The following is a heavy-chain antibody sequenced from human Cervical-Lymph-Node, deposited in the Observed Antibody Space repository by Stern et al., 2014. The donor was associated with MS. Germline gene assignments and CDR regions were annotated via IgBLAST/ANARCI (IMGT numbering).Heavy chain of an antibody. CDR2: ISDPRTT. Sequence: VQLVESGPGLVKPSETLSLTCTVSGGAVSDYYWTWIRQRPGKGLEWIGYISDPRTTNYTPPHHSRVTITLDTSQNKVSLRLRSVTAADTAVYYCARDPSTTASDWFFDLWGRGSLVTVSS. CDR1: GGAVSDYY. CDR3: ARDPSTTASDWFFDL. D-gene: IGHD2-21*02. V-gene: IGHV4-59*02. J-gene: IGHJ2*01.